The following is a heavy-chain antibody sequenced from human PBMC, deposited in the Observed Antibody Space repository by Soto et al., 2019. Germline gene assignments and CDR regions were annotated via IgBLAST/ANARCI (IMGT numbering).Heavy chain of an antibody. CDR3: ARDGPADIVVVVAVFYYYYYGMDV. D-gene: IGHD2-15*01. CDR1: GFTFSSYG. V-gene: IGHV3-30*03. Sequence: QVQLVESGGGVVQPGRSLRLSCAASGFTFSSYGMHWVRQAPGKGLEWVAVISYDGSNKYYADSVKGRFTISRDNSKNTLYLQMNSLRAEDTAVYYCARDGPADIVVVVAVFYYYYYGMDVWGQGTTVTVSS. CDR2: ISYDGSNK. J-gene: IGHJ6*02.